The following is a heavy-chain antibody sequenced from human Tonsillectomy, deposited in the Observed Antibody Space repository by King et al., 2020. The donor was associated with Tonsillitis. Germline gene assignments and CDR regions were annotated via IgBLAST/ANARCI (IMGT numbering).Heavy chain of an antibody. V-gene: IGHV3-30*18. D-gene: IGHD3-10*01. Sequence: VQLVESGGGVVQPGRSLRLSCAASGFTFSSYGMHWVRQAPGKGLEWVAVISYDGSNKYYADSVKGRFTISRDNSENTLYLQMSSLRAEDTAVYYCAKVLAGVTNYFDYWGQGTLVTVSS. CDR2: ISYDGSNK. J-gene: IGHJ4*02. CDR3: AKVLAGVTNYFDY. CDR1: GFTFSSYG.